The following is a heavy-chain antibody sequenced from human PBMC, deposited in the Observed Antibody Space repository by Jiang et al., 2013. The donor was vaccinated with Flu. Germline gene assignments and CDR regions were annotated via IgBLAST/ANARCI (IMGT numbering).Heavy chain of an antibody. J-gene: IGHJ3*02. CDR1: GFTFSSYA. V-gene: IGHV3-30-3*01. CDR2: ISYDGSNK. CDR3: ARNHGYYDSSGYYYHDAFDI. D-gene: IGHD3-22*01. Sequence: VQLLESGGGVVQPGRSLRLSCAASGFTFSSYAMHWVRQAPGKGLEWAAVISYDGSNKYYADSVKGRFTISRDNSKNTLYLQMNSLRAEDTAVYYCARNHGYYDSSGYYYHDAFDIWGQGTMVTVSS.